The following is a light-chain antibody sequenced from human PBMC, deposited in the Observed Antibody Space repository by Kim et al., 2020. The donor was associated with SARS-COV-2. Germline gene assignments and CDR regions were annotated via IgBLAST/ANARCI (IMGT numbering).Light chain of an antibody. V-gene: IGKV3-15*01. CDR3: QQYNNWPLN. Sequence: EIVMTQTPATLSVSPGERATLSCWASQSVSTNLAWYQQKPGQAPRLLFYSASTRATGVPARLSASGSRTEFTLTISSLQSEDFAVYYCQQYNNWPLNFGGGTKVDIK. CDR1: QSVSTN. J-gene: IGKJ4*01. CDR2: SAS.